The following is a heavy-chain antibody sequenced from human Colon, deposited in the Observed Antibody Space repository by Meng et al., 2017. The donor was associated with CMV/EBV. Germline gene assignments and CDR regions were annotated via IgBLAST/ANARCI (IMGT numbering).Heavy chain of an antibody. CDR1: GFTFSSYD. CDR2: IGTAGDT. CDR3: ARKGGATLGGAFDI. D-gene: IGHD1-26*01. J-gene: IGHJ3*02. Sequence: GESLKISCAASGFTFSSYDMHWVRQPIGKGLEWVSAIGTAGDTYYPASVKGRLTISREDAKNSLYLQMNSLRAGDTAVYYCARKGGATLGGAFDIWGQGTMVTVSS. V-gene: IGHV3-13*01.